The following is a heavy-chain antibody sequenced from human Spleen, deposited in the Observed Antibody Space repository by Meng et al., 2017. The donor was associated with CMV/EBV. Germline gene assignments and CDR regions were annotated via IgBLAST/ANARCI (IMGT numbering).Heavy chain of an antibody. D-gene: IGHD3-10*01. CDR3: AKTQLLWFGKSVV. J-gene: IGHJ4*02. CDR2: IYHSGIT. V-gene: IGHV4-38-2*02. CDR1: GYSISSGYY. Sequence: SETLSLTCTVSGYSISSGYYWGWIRQPPGKGLEWIGSIYHSGITFYNPSLKSRITISVDTSKNFFSLNLSSVTDADTAVYYCAKTQLLWFGKSVVWGQGTLVPSPQ.